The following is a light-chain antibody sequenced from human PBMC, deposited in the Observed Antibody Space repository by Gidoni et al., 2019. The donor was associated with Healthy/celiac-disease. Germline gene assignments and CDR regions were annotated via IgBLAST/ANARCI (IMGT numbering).Light chain of an antibody. CDR3: SSYTSSSTLGV. CDR1: SSDVGCYNF. J-gene: IGLJ3*02. CDR2: DVS. V-gene: IGLV2-14*01. Sequence: QSALTQAAAVTGAPGQSIPISCTGTSSDVGCYNFVSSYQQHPGKAPKLMIYDVSTRPSGVSKRFSGSKSGNTASLTISGLQAEDEADYYCSSYTSSSTLGVFGGGTKLTVL.